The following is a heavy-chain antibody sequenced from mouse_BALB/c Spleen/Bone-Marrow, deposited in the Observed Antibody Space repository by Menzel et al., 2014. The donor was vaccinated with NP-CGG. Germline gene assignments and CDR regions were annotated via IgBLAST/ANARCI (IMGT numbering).Heavy chain of an antibody. CDR3: ARKYGDY. Sequence: VKLMESGAELVRPGSSVKISRKASGYVFSSYWMNWVKQRPGQGLEWIGQIYPGDGDTNYNGKFKGKATLTADKSSSTAYMQLSSLTSEDSAVYFCARKYGDYWGQGTTLTVSS. D-gene: IGHD2-10*02. V-gene: IGHV1-80*01. CDR1: GYVFSSYW. J-gene: IGHJ2*01. CDR2: IYPGDGDT.